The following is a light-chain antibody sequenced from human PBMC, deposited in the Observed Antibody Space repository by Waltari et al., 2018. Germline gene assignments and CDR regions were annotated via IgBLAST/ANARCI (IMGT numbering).Light chain of an antibody. CDR3: QQLNVYPLT. V-gene: IGKV1-9*01. CDR2: AAS. Sequence: DIQLTKSPSFLSASVGDRVTISCRAGQDISSYLAWYQQKTGEAPKLLIYAASTLQSGVPSRFTGSGSWTEFILTLSSLQPEDFAAYYCQQLNVYPLTFRGGSKVEIK. J-gene: IGKJ4*01. CDR1: QDISSY.